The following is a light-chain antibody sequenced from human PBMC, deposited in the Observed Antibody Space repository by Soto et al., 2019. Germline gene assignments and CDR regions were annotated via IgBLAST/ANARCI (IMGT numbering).Light chain of an antibody. V-gene: IGKV2-30*01. Sequence: DVVMTQSPLSLPVTLGQPASISCRSSQSLVYTDGNTSLNWFQQRPGQSPRRLIYQVSNRDSGVPDRFSGSGSGTGFTLKISRVEAEDVGVYYCMQGTHWPLTFGGGTKVEIK. CDR2: QVS. J-gene: IGKJ4*01. CDR3: MQGTHWPLT. CDR1: QSLVYTDGNTS.